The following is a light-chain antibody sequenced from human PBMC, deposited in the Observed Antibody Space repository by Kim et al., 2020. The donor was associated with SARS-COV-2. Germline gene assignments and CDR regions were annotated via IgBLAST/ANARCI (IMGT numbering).Light chain of an antibody. CDR1: SLRSYY. V-gene: IGLV3-19*01. CDR2: GKN. J-gene: IGLJ1*01. CDR3: NSRDSSGNHYV. Sequence: SSELTQDPAVSVALGQTVRITCQGDSLRSYYASWYQQKPGQAPVLVIYGKNNRPSGIPDRFSGSSSGNTASLTITGAQAEDEADYYCNSRDSSGNHYVFR.